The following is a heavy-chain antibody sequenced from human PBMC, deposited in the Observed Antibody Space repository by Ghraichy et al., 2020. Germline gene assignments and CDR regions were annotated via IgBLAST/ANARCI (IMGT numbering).Heavy chain of an antibody. V-gene: IGHV2-26*01. CDR2: IFSNEEK. CDR1: GFSLSNAKMG. D-gene: IGHD5-12*01. Sequence: SGPTLVKPTETLTLTCTVSGFSLSNAKMGVSWIHQPPGKALEWLAHIFSNEEKSYSTSLKRRLNISKDTSKGQVVLSMTNMDPMDTATYYCARIQVGYSGYDYVWYFDLWGRGTLVTVSS. J-gene: IGHJ2*01. CDR3: ARIQVGYSGYDYVWYFDL.